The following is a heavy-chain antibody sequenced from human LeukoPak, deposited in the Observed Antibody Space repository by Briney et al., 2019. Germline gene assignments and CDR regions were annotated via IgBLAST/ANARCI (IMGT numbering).Heavy chain of an antibody. J-gene: IGHJ5*02. D-gene: IGHD3-10*01. Sequence: GASVKVSCKASGYTFTSYGISWVRQAPGQGLEWMGWISAYNGNTNYAQKLQGRATMTTDTSTSTAYMELRSLRSDDTAVYCCARVEARGPAGFDPWGQGTLVNVSS. CDR2: ISAYNGNT. CDR3: ARVEARGPAGFDP. CDR1: GYTFTSYG. V-gene: IGHV1-18*01.